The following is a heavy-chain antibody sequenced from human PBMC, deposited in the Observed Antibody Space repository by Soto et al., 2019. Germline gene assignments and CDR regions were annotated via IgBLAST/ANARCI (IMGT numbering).Heavy chain of an antibody. J-gene: IGHJ6*02. Sequence: QVQLVESGGGVVQPGRSLRLSCAASGFTFSSYGMHWVRQAPGEGLDWVAVIWYDESNIYYADSVKGRFTISRDNSKNTLFLQMNSLRAEDTAVYYCARDDIPGIAVAIYGMDVWGQGTTVTVSS. CDR1: GFTFSSYG. CDR2: IWYDESNI. CDR3: ARDDIPGIAVAIYGMDV. D-gene: IGHD6-19*01. V-gene: IGHV3-33*01.